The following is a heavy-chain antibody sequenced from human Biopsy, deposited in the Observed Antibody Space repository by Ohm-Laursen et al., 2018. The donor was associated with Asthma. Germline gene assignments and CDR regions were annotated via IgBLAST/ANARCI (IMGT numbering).Heavy chain of an antibody. CDR1: GGTFSRYA. D-gene: IGHD5-12*01. CDR3: AREVSAVGYGCYCFAMDV. J-gene: IGHJ6*02. Sequence: SSVKVSCKASGGTFSRYAISWVRQAPGQGLEWMGGIIPVFGTSNYAQKFQGRVTFTAGGSTSSAYMELSSLTSEDSAVYYCAREVSAVGYGCYCFAMDVWGQGTTVTVSS. V-gene: IGHV1-69*01. CDR2: IIPVFGTS.